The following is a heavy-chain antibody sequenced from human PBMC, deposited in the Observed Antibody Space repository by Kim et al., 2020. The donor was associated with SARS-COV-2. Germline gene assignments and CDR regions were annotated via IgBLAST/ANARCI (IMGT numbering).Heavy chain of an antibody. J-gene: IGHJ6*02. CDR1: GYTFTSYA. D-gene: IGHD3-10*01. V-gene: IGHV1-3*01. Sequence: ASVKVSWKASGYTFTSYAMHWVRQAPGQRLEWMGWINAGNGNTKYSQKFQGRVTIXRDXSASTAYMXLSXLRSEDTAVYYCVSELXFGDXIYYYYGMDVWGXXXXVTVS. CDR3: VSELXFGDXIYYYYGMDV. CDR2: INAGNGNT.